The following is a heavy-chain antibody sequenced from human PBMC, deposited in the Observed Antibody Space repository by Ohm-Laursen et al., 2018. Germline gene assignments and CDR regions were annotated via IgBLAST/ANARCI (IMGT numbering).Heavy chain of an antibody. CDR2: ITDSGGST. Sequence: GSLRLSCAASGFTFSNYAMYWVRQAPGKGLEWVSAITDSGGSTFYADSVKGRFTISRDNSKNTLYLQMNSLRAEDTALYYCAKTPYSSWVHFDYWGQGTLVAVSS. D-gene: IGHD6-6*01. V-gene: IGHV3-23*01. CDR1: GFTFSNYA. CDR3: AKTPYSSWVHFDY. J-gene: IGHJ4*02.